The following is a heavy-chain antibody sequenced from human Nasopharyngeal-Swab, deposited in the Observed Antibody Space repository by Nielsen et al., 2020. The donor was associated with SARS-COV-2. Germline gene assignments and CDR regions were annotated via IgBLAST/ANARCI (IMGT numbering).Heavy chain of an antibody. Sequence: GGSLRLSCAASGFSFSDYYMSWIRQAPGKGLEWVSYITPSGTTVYYADSVKGRFTISRDNAKNPLYLQMNNLRAEDTAVYYCARGYCSSGSCYAKHYGMDVWGQGTTVTVSS. V-gene: IGHV3-11*04. CDR1: GFSFSDYY. D-gene: IGHD2-15*01. J-gene: IGHJ6*02. CDR2: ITPSGTTV. CDR3: ARGYCSSGSCYAKHYGMDV.